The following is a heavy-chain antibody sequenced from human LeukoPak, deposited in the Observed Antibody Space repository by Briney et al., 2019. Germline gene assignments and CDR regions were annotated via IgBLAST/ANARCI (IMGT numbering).Heavy chain of an antibody. CDR3: ARDQSPGIYCTNGVCYPGDY. CDR2: ISAYNGNT. D-gene: IGHD2-8*01. V-gene: IGHV1-18*01. Sequence: ASVKVSCKASGYTFTSYGISWVRQASGQGLEWMGWISAYNGNTNYAQKLQGRITMTTDTSTSTAYMELRSLRSDDTAVYYCARDQSPGIYCTNGVCYPGDYWGQGTLVTVSS. J-gene: IGHJ4*02. CDR1: GYTFTSYG.